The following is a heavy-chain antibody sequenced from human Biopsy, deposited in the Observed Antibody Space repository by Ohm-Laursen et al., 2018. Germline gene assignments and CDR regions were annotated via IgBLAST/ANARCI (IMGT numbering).Heavy chain of an antibody. CDR2: IYYSGNT. J-gene: IGHJ6*02. V-gene: IGHV4-31*03. Sequence: TLSLTCTVSSGSIRTGDYYWTWIRQQPGKGLEWIGSIYYSGNTKYNPSLQSRLSISVDTSKNQFSLRLNSVTAADTAVYYCARATNSTGWPYYYFYGMDVWGQGTTVTVSS. CDR1: SGSIRTGDYY. D-gene: IGHD2/OR15-2a*01. CDR3: ARATNSTGWPYYYFYGMDV.